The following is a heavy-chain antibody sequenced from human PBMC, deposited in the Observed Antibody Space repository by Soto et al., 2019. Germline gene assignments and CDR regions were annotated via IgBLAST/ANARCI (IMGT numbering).Heavy chain of an antibody. Sequence: GGSLRLSCAASGFTFSSYGMHWVRQAPGKGLERVAVISYDGSNKYYADSVKGRFTISRDNSKNTLYLQMNSLRAEDTAVYYCAKDQCSGGSCYRPSYYYYGMDVWGQGTTVTVS. V-gene: IGHV3-30*18. J-gene: IGHJ6*02. CDR1: GFTFSSYG. D-gene: IGHD2-15*01. CDR3: AKDQCSGGSCYRPSYYYYGMDV. CDR2: ISYDGSNK.